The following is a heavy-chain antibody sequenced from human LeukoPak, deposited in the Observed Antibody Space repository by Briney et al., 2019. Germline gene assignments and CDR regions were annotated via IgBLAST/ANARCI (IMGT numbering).Heavy chain of an antibody. CDR2: INPSRGST. V-gene: IGHV1-46*03. CDR3: ARAGLYYCSGGSCYSDNWFDP. CDR1: GYTFTSYY. J-gene: IGHJ5*02. D-gene: IGHD2-15*01. Sequence: ASVKVSCXASGYTFTSYYMHWVRQAPGQGLEWMGIINPSRGSTSYAQKFQGRVTMTRDTSTSTVYMELSSLRSEDTAVYYCARAGLYYCSGGSCYSDNWFDPWGQGTLVTVSS.